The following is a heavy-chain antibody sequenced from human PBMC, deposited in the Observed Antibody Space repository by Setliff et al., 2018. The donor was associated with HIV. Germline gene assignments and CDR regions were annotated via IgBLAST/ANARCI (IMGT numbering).Heavy chain of an antibody. J-gene: IGHJ4*02. CDR2: IYYSGST. CDR1: GDSGISRSYY. D-gene: IGHD1-1*01. V-gene: IGHV4-61*03. Sequence: PSETLSLTCTVSGDSGISRSYYWSWIRQPPGKGLKWIGYIYYSGSTNYNPSLKSRATISVDTSKTHFSLKLRSVTAADTAVYYCAQLGMVDDFDYWGQGTLVTVSS. CDR3: AQLGMVDDFDY.